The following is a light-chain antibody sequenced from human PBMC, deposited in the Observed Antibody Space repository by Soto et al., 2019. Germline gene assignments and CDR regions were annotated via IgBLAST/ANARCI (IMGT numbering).Light chain of an antibody. V-gene: IGLV2-14*01. Sequence: QSALTQPASVSGSPGQSITISCTGTSSDVGGYNYVSWYQHHPGNAPKLIIYEVTKRPSGVSNRFSASKSGNTASLTISGLQAEDEADYYCSSYTTNKTPVLGGGTKLTVL. CDR1: SSDVGGYNY. CDR2: EVT. CDR3: SSYTTNKTPV. J-gene: IGLJ2*01.